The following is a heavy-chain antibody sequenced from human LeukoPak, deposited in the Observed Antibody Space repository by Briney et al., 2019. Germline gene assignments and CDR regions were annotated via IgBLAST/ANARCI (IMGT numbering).Heavy chain of an antibody. CDR1: GGSISSYY. CDR2: IYYSGST. CDR3: ARGFAKFYYDTPLDT. Sequence: PSETLSLTCTVSGGSISSYYWSWIRQPPGKGLEWIGYIYYSGSTNYNPSLKSRVTISVDTSKNQFSLKLSSVTAADTAVYYCARGFAKFYYDTPLDTWGHGTMVTVSS. V-gene: IGHV4-59*01. J-gene: IGHJ3*02. D-gene: IGHD3-22*01.